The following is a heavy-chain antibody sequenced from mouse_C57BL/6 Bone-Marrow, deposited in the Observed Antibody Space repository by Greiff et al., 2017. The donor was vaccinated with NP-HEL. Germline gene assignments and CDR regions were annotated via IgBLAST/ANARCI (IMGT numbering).Heavy chain of an antibody. CDR3: ARSLYYGSSPFAY. V-gene: IGHV1-39*01. Sequence: EVQLQESGPELVKPGASVKISCKASGYSFTDYNMNWVKQSNGKSLEWIGVINPNYGTTSYNQKFKGKATLTVDQSSSTAYMQLHSLTSEDSAVYYCARSLYYGSSPFAYWGQGTLVTVSA. CDR2: INPNYGTT. D-gene: IGHD1-1*01. CDR1: GYSFTDYN. J-gene: IGHJ3*01.